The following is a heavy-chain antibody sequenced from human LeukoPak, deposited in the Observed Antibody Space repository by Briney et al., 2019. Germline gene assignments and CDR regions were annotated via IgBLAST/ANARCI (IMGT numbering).Heavy chain of an antibody. Sequence: SETLPLTCTVSGGSISSSSYYWGWIRQPPGKGLEWIGSIYYSGSTYYNPSLKSRVTISVDTSKNQFSPKLSSVTAADTAVYYCARSYSSSGYYYYYYYMDVWGKGTTVTVSS. D-gene: IGHD6-6*01. V-gene: IGHV4-39*01. CDR3: ARSYSSSGYYYYYYYMDV. J-gene: IGHJ6*03. CDR2: IYYSGST. CDR1: GGSISSSSYY.